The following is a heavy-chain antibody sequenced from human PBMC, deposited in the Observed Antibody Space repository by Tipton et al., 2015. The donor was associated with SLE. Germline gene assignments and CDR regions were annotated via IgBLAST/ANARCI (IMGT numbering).Heavy chain of an antibody. J-gene: IGHJ4*02. CDR1: GFTFGDYA. V-gene: IGHV3-49*04. CDR3: ARARDQLVLDS. CDR2: IRSKTYGGTT. D-gene: IGHD6-6*01. Sequence: QLVQSGGGLVQPGHSLRLSCTASGFTFGDYAMSWVRQAPGKGLEWVGFIRSKTYGGTTEYAASVKGRFTISRDDSKSIAYLQMNILKTVDTAVYFCARARDQLVLDSWGQGTLVTVSS.